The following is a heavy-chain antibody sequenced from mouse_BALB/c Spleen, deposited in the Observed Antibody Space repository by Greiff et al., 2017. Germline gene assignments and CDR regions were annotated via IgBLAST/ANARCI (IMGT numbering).Heavy chain of an antibody. CDR3: AREGRRRHQLRGYFDY. D-gene: IGHD1-1*01. CDR2: ISNLAYSI. CDR1: GFTFSDYG. J-gene: IGHJ2*01. Sequence: EVMLVESGGGLVQPGGSRKLSCAASGFTFSDYGMAWVRQAPGKGPEWVAFISNLAYSIYYADTVTGRFTISRENAKNTLYLEMSSLRSEDTAMYYCAREGRRRHQLRGYFDYWGQGTTLTVSS. V-gene: IGHV5-15*02.